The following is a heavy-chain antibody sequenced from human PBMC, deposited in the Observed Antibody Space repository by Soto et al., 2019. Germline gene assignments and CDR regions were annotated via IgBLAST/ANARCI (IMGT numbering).Heavy chain of an antibody. CDR1: GLTFNSHT. D-gene: IGHD3-16*01. CDR2: ISPSGSNT. V-gene: IGHV3-23*05. CDR3: VSWVPAPFDY. Sequence: GSLRLSCTASGLTFNSHTMSWVRQAPGTGLEWVSTISPSGSNTHYADSVKGRFTISRDNSRNTLDLQMSSLRAADTALYYCVSWVPAPFDYWGQGTPVTAPQ. J-gene: IGHJ4*02.